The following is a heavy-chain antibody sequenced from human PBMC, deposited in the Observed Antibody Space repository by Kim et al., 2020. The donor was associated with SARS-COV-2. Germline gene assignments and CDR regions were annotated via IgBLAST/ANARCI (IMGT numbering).Heavy chain of an antibody. CDR2: IYNSGST. D-gene: IGHD5-12*01. J-gene: IGHJ4*02. CDR3: ARSGWSGYGNFDS. V-gene: IGHV4-59*08. CDR1: GGSISTYY. Sequence: SETLSLTCTVSGGSISTYYWSWIRQPPGKGLEWIGYIYNSGSTNYNPSLKSRVTISVDTSKNQFSLKLSSVTAADTAVYYCARSGWSGYGNFDSWGQGTLVTVSS.